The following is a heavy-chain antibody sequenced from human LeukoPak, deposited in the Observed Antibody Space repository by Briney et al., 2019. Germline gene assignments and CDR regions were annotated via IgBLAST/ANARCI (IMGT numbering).Heavy chain of an antibody. CDR3: ARGTPFRGSIAVADSN. CDR1: GFTFSNYD. CDR2: IGIAGDT. Sequence: LGGSLRLSCAASGFTFSNYDMHWVRQATGKGLEWVSVIGIAGDTYYPGSVKDRFTISREDAKNSLYLQMNSLRAGDTAVYYCARGTPFRGSIAVADSNWGQGTMVTVSS. J-gene: IGHJ3*01. D-gene: IGHD6-19*01. V-gene: IGHV3-13*01.